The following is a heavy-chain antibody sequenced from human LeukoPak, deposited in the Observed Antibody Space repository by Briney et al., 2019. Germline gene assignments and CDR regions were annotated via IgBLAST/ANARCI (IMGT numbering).Heavy chain of an antibody. CDR3: ARAYGGNSEADY. J-gene: IGHJ4*02. CDR1: GYTFTSYG. CDR2: ISAYNGNT. V-gene: IGHV1-18*01. Sequence: ALVKVSCKASGYTFTSYGISWVRQAPGQGLEWMGWISAYNGNTNYAQKLQGRVTMTTDTSTSTAYMELRSLRSDDTAMYYCARAYGGNSEADYWGQGTPVTVSS. D-gene: IGHD4-23*01.